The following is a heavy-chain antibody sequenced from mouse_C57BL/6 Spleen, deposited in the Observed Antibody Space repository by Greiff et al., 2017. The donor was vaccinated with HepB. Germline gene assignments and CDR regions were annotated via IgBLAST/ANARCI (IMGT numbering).Heavy chain of an antibody. CDR2: INPSNGGT. CDR3: AREYYYGSRKDYAMDY. Sequence: VQLQQSGTELVKPGASVKLSCKASGYTFTSYWMHWVKQRPGQGLEWIGNINPSNGGTNYNEKFKSKATLTVDKSSSTAYMQLSSLTSEDSAVYYCAREYYYGSRKDYAMDYWGQGTSVTVSS. D-gene: IGHD1-1*01. V-gene: IGHV1-53*01. J-gene: IGHJ4*01. CDR1: GYTFTSYW.